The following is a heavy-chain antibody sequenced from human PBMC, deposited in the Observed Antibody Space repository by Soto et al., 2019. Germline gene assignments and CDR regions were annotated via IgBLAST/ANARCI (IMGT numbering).Heavy chain of an antibody. J-gene: IGHJ4*02. CDR3: AREGPVVTPDY. CDR1: GFTFSSYA. V-gene: IGHV3-30-3*01. CDR2: ISYDGSNK. D-gene: IGHD2-21*02. Sequence: QVQLVESGGGVVQPGRSLRLSCAASGFTFSSYAMHWVRQAPGKGLEWVAVISYDGSNKYYADSVKGRFTISRDNSKNTLYLQMNSLRAEDTAVYYCAREGPVVTPDYWGQGTLVTVSS.